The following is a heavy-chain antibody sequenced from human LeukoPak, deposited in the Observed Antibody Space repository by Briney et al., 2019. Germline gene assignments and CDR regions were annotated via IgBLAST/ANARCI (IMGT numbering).Heavy chain of an antibody. V-gene: IGHV3-53*01. D-gene: IGHD2-15*01. CDR1: GLSVSTNY. CDR2: IYSDGST. J-gene: IGHJ4*02. Sequence: GGSLRLSCAASGLSVSTNYMSWVRQAPGKGLEWVSIIYSDGSTYYADSVKGRFIISRDNSKNTLYLAMNSLGAEDTAVYYCARTSVSMAAKEDYFDYWGQGTLVTVSS. CDR3: ARTSVSMAAKEDYFDY.